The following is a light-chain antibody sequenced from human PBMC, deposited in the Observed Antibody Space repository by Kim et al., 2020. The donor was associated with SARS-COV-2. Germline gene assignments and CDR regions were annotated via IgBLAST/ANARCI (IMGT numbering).Light chain of an antibody. CDR3: QHYYNWPPWT. CDR2: GAS. V-gene: IGKV3-15*01. J-gene: IGKJ1*01. CDR1: QTVNNY. Sequence: SLGEGATLSCSASQTVNNYIAWYQQTPGQSPRLLVYGASTRAAGVPARFTGGGSGTDFTLTIDNVQSEDSATYFCQHYYNWPPWTFGQGTKVDIK.